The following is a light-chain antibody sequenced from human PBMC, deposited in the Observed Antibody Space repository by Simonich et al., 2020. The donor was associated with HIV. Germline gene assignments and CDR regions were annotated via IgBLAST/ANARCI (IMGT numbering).Light chain of an antibody. J-gene: IGLJ3*02. CDR3: TSYAGSHNWV. V-gene: IGLV2-11*01. Sequence: QSALTQPRSVPGSLGQSVTISCTGTSSDVGGYNYVSWYQQHPGKAPKIMIFEVTKRPSGVPDRFSGSKSGNTASLTVSGLKPEDEADYYCTSYAGSHNWVFGGGTKLTVL. CDR2: EVT. CDR1: SSDVGGYNY.